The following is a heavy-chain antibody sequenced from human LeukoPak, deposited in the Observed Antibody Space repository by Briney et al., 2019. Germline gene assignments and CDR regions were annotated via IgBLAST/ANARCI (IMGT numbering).Heavy chain of an antibody. V-gene: IGHV3-53*01. CDR1: GFTVSSNY. D-gene: IGHD3-10*01. Sequence: SGGSLRLSCAASGFTVSSNYMSWVRQAPGKGVEWVSVIYSGGSTYYADSVKGRFTISRDNSKNTLYLQMNSLRAEDTAVYYCARGPVRGVIQLWGQGTLVTVSS. J-gene: IGHJ4*02. CDR2: IYSGGST. CDR3: ARGPVRGVIQL.